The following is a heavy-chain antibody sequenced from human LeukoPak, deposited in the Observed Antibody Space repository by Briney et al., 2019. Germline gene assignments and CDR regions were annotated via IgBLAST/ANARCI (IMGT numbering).Heavy chain of an antibody. J-gene: IGHJ4*02. D-gene: IGHD1-26*01. Sequence: SETLSLTCAVYGGSFSGYYWSWIRQPPGKGLEWIGEINHSGSTNYNPSLKSRVTISVDTSKNQFSLKLSSVTAADTAVYYCARVLRIVGAITMGCWFDYWGQGTLVTVSS. CDR3: ARVLRIVGAITMGCWFDY. CDR2: INHSGST. CDR1: GGSFSGYY. V-gene: IGHV4-34*01.